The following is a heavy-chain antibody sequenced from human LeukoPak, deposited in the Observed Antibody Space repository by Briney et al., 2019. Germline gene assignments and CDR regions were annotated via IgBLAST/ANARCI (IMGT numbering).Heavy chain of an antibody. CDR2: ISYDGSNK. D-gene: IGHD3-3*01. CDR1: GFTFSSYA. CDR3: ARDVTGYDFWGGYYWMVYGMDV. J-gene: IGHJ6*02. Sequence: GGSLRLSCAASGFTFSSYAMHWVRQAPGKGLEWVAVISYDGSNKYYADSVKGRFTISRDNSKNTLYLQMNSLRAEDTAVYYCARDVTGYDFWGGYYWMVYGMDVWGQGTTVTVSS. V-gene: IGHV3-30-3*01.